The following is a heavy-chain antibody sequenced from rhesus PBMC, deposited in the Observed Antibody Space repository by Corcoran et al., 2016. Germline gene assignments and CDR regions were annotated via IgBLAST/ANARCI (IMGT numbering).Heavy chain of an antibody. Sequence: QVQLQESGPAVVKPSETLSLTCAVAGGSITSSHWWTWIRQPPRKGPEGVGRIDVSGWNTEYNPSLMSRFTISIDTSKNQFSLKLSSVTAADTAVYYCARAPAYYNIWTGYSYFDYWGQGVLVTVSS. V-gene: IGHV4-93*02. CDR3: ARAPAYYNIWTGYSYFDY. CDR2: IDVSGWNT. CDR1: GGSITSSHW. J-gene: IGHJ4*01. D-gene: IGHD3-3*01.